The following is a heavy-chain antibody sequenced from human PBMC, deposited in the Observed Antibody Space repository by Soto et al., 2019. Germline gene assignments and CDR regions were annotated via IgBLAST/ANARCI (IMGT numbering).Heavy chain of an antibody. CDR3: ARDADDCSSTSCYPYYYYYMDV. CDR1: GYTFTSYA. Sequence: ASVKVSCKASGYTFTSYAMHWVRQAPGQRLEWMGWINAGNGNTKYSQKFQGRVTITRDTSASTAYMELSSLRSEDTAVYYCARDADDCSSTSCYPYYYYYMDVWGKGTTVTVSS. D-gene: IGHD2-2*01. V-gene: IGHV1-3*01. J-gene: IGHJ6*03. CDR2: INAGNGNT.